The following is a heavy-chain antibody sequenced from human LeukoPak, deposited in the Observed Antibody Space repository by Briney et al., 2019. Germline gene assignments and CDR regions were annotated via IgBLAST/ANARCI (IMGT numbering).Heavy chain of an antibody. V-gene: IGHV3-30*02. CDR1: GFTFSSYG. CDR3: ANLSGYDVDY. D-gene: IGHD5-12*01. CDR2: IRYDGSNK. J-gene: IGHJ4*02. Sequence: SGGSLRLSCAASGFTFSSYGMHWVRQAPGKGLEWVAFIRYDGSNKYYADSVKGRFTISRDNSKNTLYLQMNSLRAEDTAVYYCANLSGYDVDYWGQGTLVTVSS.